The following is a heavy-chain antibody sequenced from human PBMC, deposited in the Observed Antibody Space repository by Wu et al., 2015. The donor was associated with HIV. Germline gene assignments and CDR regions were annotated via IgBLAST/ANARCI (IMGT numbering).Heavy chain of an antibody. Sequence: QVQLVQSGAEVKKPGSSVKVSCKASGGTFSSYAISWVRQAPGQGLEWMGRIIPIFGTANYAQKFQGRVTITADESTNTAYMELSSLRSEDTAVYYCARESDYGDTGGWFDPWGQGTLVTASS. CDR3: ARESDYGDTGGWFDP. J-gene: IGHJ5*02. CDR2: IIPIFGTA. CDR1: GGTFSSYA. D-gene: IGHD4-17*01. V-gene: IGHV1-69*13.